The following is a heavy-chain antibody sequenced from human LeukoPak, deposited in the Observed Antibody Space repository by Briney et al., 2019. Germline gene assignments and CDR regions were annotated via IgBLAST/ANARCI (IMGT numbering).Heavy chain of an antibody. CDR2: ISAYNGNT. D-gene: IGHD3-10*01. J-gene: IGHJ4*02. CDR3: ARDRLPYGSGSDYFDY. Sequence: ASVKVSCKASGGTFSSYAISWVRQAPGQGLEWMGWISAYNGNTNYAQKLQGRVTMTTDTSTSTAYMELRSLRSDDTAVYYCARDRLPYGSGSDYFDYWGQGTLVTVSS. V-gene: IGHV1-18*01. CDR1: GGTFSSYA.